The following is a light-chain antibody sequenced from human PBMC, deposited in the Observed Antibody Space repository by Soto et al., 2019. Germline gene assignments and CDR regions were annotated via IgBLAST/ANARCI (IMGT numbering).Light chain of an antibody. Sequence: DIQMTQSPYSLSASVGDRVTIFFRASQTVSKYVNLYQQKPGKVPDLLIYTASTLYSGVPSRFSGRGSGTEFTLTISSLQPEDFATYYCQQTYTHPRTFAQGTKVDIK. CDR2: TAS. CDR3: QQTYTHPRT. J-gene: IGKJ1*01. CDR1: QTVSKY. V-gene: IGKV1-39*01.